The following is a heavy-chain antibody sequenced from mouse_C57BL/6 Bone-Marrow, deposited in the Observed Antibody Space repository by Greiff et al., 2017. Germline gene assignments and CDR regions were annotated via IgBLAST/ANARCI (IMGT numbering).Heavy chain of an antibody. CDR1: GFTFSSYG. CDR3: ARRDYGKDYYAMDY. V-gene: IGHV5-6*01. D-gene: IGHD1-1*01. CDR2: ISSGGSYT. Sequence: EVQVVESGGDLVKPGGSLKLSCAASGFTFSSYGMSWVRQTPDKRLEWVATISSGGSYTYYPDSVKGRFTISRDNAKNTLYLQMSSLKSEDTAMYYCARRDYGKDYYAMDYGGQGTSVTVSS. J-gene: IGHJ4*01.